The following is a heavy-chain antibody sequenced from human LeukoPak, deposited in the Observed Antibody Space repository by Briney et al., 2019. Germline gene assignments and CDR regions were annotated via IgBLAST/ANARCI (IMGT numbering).Heavy chain of an antibody. J-gene: IGHJ6*02. CDR2: ISTYNGNT. CDR3: ASGYGSGSYYHYYGMDV. D-gene: IGHD3-10*01. CDR1: GYTFTSYG. V-gene: IGHV1-18*01. Sequence: ASVKVSCKASGYTFTSYGISWVRQAPGQGLEWMGWISTYNGNTNYAQKLQGRVTMTTDTSTSTAYMELRSLRSDDTAVYYCASGYGSGSYYHYYGMDVWGQGTTVTVSS.